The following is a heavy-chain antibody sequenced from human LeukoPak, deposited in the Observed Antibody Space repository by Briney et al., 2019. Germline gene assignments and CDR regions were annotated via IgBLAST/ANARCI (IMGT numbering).Heavy chain of an antibody. CDR2: IYYSGST. CDR1: GGSISSYY. V-gene: IGHV4-59*12. Sequence: PSETLSLTCTVSGGSISSYYWSWIRQPPGKGLEWIGYIYYSGSTYYNPSLKSRVTISVDTSKNQFSLKLSSVTAADTAVYYCAREVAGSKGYFDYWGQGTLVTVSS. CDR3: AREVAGSKGYFDY. J-gene: IGHJ4*02. D-gene: IGHD6-19*01.